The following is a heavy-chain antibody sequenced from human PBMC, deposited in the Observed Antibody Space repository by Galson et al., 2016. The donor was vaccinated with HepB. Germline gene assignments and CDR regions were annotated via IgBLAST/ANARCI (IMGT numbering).Heavy chain of an antibody. CDR2: SNHRGST. V-gene: IGHV4-39*07. CDR1: GGSISSSRYY. CDR3: ARVTVGRYGPQGTFDV. Sequence: ETLSLTCTVSGGSISSSRYYWGWIRQTPGKGLEWIGESNHRGSTNYNPSFKSRVTISVDTSKQQFSLELNSATTADTAVYFCARVTVGRYGPQGTFDVWGQGTLVTVSS. J-gene: IGHJ3*01. D-gene: IGHD3-16*01.